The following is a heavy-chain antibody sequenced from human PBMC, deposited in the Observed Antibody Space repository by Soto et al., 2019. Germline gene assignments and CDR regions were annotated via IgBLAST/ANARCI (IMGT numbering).Heavy chain of an antibody. D-gene: IGHD6-6*01. Sequence: VSVKVSCKAAGFSFSGYYIHWLRQAPGQGLEWLGWINAHSGGTEYAQKFQGRVTLTRDTSIATAYLTLTSLTSDDTALYYCAKDLTRQLAYWLDPWGQGTHVAVSS. J-gene: IGHJ5*02. CDR3: AKDLTRQLAYWLDP. CDR2: INAHSGGT. CDR1: GFSFSGYY. V-gene: IGHV1-2*02.